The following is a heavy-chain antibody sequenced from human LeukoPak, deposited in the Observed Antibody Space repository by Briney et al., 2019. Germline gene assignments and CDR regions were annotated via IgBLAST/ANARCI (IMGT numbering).Heavy chain of an antibody. Sequence: GGSLRLSCAASGFTFSTFAMHWVRQAPGKGLEWLAVLSYDGSNNDYADSAKGRFTISRDNSKNTLYLQMNSLRAEDTAVYYCAQGSGYDFGYYYYGMDVWGQGTTVTVSS. V-gene: IGHV3-30-3*02. D-gene: IGHD5-12*01. J-gene: IGHJ6*02. CDR1: GFTFSTFA. CDR3: AQGSGYDFGYYYYGMDV. CDR2: LSYDGSNN.